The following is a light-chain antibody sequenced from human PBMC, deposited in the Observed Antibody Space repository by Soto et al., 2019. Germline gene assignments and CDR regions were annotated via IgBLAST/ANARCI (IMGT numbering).Light chain of an antibody. CDR2: GAS. CDR3: QQHDILPIT. Sequence: IVMTQSPATLSVSPGERACLSCRASQSVSSTFLAWYQHKPGRPPRLLIHGASSRATGIPDRFTGSGSGTDFTLTISRLEPEDFALYYCQQHDILPITFGQGTRLEI. CDR1: QSVSSTF. J-gene: IGKJ5*01. V-gene: IGKV3-20*01.